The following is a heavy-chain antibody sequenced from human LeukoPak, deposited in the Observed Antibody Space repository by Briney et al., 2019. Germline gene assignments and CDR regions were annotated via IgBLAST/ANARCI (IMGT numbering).Heavy chain of an antibody. V-gene: IGHV3-23*01. CDR3: AKEDYYGSGSYSN. D-gene: IGHD3-10*01. CDR2: ISGSDGRT. CDR1: GFTFSSYA. Sequence: PGGSLRLSCAASGFTFSSYAMGWVRQASGKGLEWVSTISGSDGRTDYADSVKGRFTIYRDNFRNTLYLQMNSLRAEDTAVYYCAKEDYYGSGSYSNWGQGTLVTVSS. J-gene: IGHJ4*02.